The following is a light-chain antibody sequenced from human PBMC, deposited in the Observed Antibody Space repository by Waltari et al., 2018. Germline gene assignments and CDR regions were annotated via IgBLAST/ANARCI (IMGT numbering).Light chain of an antibody. CDR1: SSNIGAGYD. V-gene: IGLV1-40*01. Sequence: QSVLTQPPSVSGAPGQSVTLSCTGSSSNIGAGYDVNGYQQFPGTAPKLLIFDYSRRPSGVPGRFSGSWSGASASLAITGLQTEDEADYYCQSYDNSLGAWVFGGGTTLTVL. CDR2: DYS. CDR3: QSYDNSLGAWV. J-gene: IGLJ3*02.